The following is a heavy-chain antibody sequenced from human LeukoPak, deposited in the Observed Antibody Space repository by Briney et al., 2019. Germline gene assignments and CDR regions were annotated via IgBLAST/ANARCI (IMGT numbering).Heavy chain of an antibody. V-gene: IGHV3-33*01. CDR2: IWYDGSNK. CDR1: GFTFSSYG. J-gene: IGHJ2*01. D-gene: IGHD1-1*01. Sequence: PGGSLRLSCAASGFTFSSYGMHRVRQAPGKGLEWVAVIWYDGSNKYYADSVKGRFTISRDNSKNTLYLQMNSLRAEDTAVYYCARELISTTWRGNRSYFDLWGRGTLVTVSS. CDR3: ARELISTTWRGNRSYFDL.